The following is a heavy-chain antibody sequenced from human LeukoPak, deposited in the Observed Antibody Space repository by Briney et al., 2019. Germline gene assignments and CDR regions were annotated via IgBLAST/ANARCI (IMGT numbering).Heavy chain of an antibody. CDR1: GGSSNY. Sequence: SETLSLTCTVSGGSSNYWGWLRQPPGKGLEWIGTIYYSGTTYYNPSLKSRVTISVDTSKKQFSLRLSSVTAADTAVYYCARGEQPWIGWYYFDYWGQGTLVTVSS. V-gene: IGHV4-39*01. CDR2: IYYSGTT. D-gene: IGHD2-15*01. CDR3: ARGEQPWIGWYYFDY. J-gene: IGHJ4*02.